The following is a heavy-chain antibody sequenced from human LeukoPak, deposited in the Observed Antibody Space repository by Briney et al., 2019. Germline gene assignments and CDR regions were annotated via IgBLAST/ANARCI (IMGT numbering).Heavy chain of an antibody. CDR2: ISWNSGSI. CDR1: GFTFDDYA. D-gene: IGHD6-13*01. Sequence: GGSLRLSCAASGFTFDDYAMHWVRQAPGKGLEWVSGISWNSGSIGYADSVKGRFTISRDNAKNSLYLQMNSLRAEDTALYYCAMAVGYSRFDYWGQGTLVTVSS. J-gene: IGHJ4*02. V-gene: IGHV3-9*01. CDR3: AMAVGYSRFDY.